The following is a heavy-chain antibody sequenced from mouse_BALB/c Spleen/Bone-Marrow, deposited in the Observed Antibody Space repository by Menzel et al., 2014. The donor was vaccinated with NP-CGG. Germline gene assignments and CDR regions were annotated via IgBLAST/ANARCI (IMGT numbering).Heavy chain of an antibody. CDR3: ARFITTGTMDY. J-gene: IGHJ4*01. CDR1: GFSLSRYS. CDR2: IWGGGNT. V-gene: IGHV2-6-4*01. D-gene: IGHD1-1*01. Sequence: VKLVESGPGLVAPSQRLSITCTASGFSLSRYSIHWVRQPPGEGLEWLGVIWGGGNTDYNSALKSRLSISKDNSKSQVFLKMNSLQTDDTAMYYCARFITTGTMDYWGQRTSVTVSS.